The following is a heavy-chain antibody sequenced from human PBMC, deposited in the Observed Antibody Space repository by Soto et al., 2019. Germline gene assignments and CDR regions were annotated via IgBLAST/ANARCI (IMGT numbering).Heavy chain of an antibody. D-gene: IGHD1-26*01. CDR1: GYTFTGYY. CDR2: INPNSGGT. Sequence: ASVKVSCKASGYTFTGYYMHWVRQAPGQGLEWMGWINPNSGGTNYAQKFQGWVTMTRDTSISTAYMELSRLRSDDTAVYYCAREREGMSSGGTRYSGSDNYYYYGMDVWGQGTTVTVSS. V-gene: IGHV1-2*04. J-gene: IGHJ6*02. CDR3: AREREGMSSGGTRYSGSDNYYYYGMDV.